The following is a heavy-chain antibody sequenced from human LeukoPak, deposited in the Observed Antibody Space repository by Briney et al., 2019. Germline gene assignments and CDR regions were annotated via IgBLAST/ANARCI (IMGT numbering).Heavy chain of an antibody. CDR3: ASLYGSGSYYVDY. J-gene: IGHJ4*02. Sequence: SETLSLTCAVSGGSISSGGYSWSWIRQPPGKGLEWIGYIYHSGSTYYNPSLKSRVTISVDRSKNQFSLKLSSVTAADTAVYYCASLYGSGSYYVDYWGQGTLVTVSS. CDR2: IYHSGST. V-gene: IGHV4-30-2*01. CDR1: GGSISSGGYS. D-gene: IGHD3-10*01.